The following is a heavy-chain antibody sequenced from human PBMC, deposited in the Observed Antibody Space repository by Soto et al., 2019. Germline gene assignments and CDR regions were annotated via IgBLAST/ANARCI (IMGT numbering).Heavy chain of an antibody. CDR2: MYNSGST. D-gene: IGHD2-21*02. Sequence: PSETLSLTCAVSGGSISSGGYSWSWIRQPPGKGLEWIGYMYNSGSTNYNPSFKGRVTISVDTSKNQFSLKLNSVTAADTAVYYCARDLWGYCGTDCYPLDVWGQGTTVTVSS. CDR3: ARDLWGYCGTDCYPLDV. J-gene: IGHJ6*02. CDR1: GGSISSGGYS. V-gene: IGHV4-61*08.